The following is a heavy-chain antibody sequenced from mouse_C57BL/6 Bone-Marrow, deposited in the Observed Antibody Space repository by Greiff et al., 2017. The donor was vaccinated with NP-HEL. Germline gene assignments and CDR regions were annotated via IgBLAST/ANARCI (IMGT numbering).Heavy chain of an antibody. CDR2: INPNYGTT. CDR3: ACHPFDCYWFAY. CDR1: GYSFTDYN. V-gene: IGHV1-39*01. J-gene: IGHJ3*01. Sequence: VQLKESGPELVKPGASVKISCKASGYSFTDYNMNWVKPSNGKSLEWIGVINPNYGTTSYNQKLKGKATLTVDQSSSTAYMQLNRLTSVDSAVYYWACHPFDCYWFAYWGQGTLVTVSS. D-gene: IGHD6-1*01.